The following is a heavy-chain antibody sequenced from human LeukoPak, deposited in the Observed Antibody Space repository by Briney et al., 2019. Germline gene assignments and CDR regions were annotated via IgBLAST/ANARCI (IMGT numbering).Heavy chain of an antibody. Sequence: SETLSLTCTVSGGSVSSGSYYWSWIRQPPGEGLEWIGYIYYSGSTNYNPSLKSRVTISVDTSKNQFSLKLSSVTAADTAVYYCAREYSSSWYYYYYGMDVWGQGTTVTVSS. V-gene: IGHV4-61*01. CDR2: IYYSGST. J-gene: IGHJ6*02. CDR1: GGSVSSGSYY. D-gene: IGHD6-13*01. CDR3: AREYSSSWYYYYYGMDV.